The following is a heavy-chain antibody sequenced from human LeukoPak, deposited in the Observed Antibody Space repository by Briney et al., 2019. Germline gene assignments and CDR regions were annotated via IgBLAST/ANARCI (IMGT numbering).Heavy chain of an antibody. J-gene: IGHJ5*02. D-gene: IGHD3-10*01. CDR3: AKEGTPHVSTWYDL. CDR2: ISYEGGTQ. Sequence: GGSLRLSCAASGVTLSPYGMHWVRQAPGKGLEWVAVISYEGGTQHYADSVKGRFIISRDNPGNTLYLQMNILRTEDTAVYYCAKEGTPHVSTWYDLWGQGTQVIVSS. V-gene: IGHV3-30*18. CDR1: GVTLSPYG.